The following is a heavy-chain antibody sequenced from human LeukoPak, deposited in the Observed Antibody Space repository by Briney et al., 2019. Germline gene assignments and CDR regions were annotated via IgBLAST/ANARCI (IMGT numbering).Heavy chain of an antibody. CDR2: TYYRSKWYN. Sequence: SQTLSLTCAISGDSVSSNSAAWNWIRQSPSRGLERLGRTYYRSKWYNDYAVSVKSRITINPDTSKNQFSLQLNSVTPEDTAVYYCARVAYYYDSSGYYYQSPFDYWGQGTLVTVSS. V-gene: IGHV6-1*01. D-gene: IGHD3-22*01. J-gene: IGHJ4*02. CDR1: GDSVSSNSAA. CDR3: ARVAYYYDSSGYYYQSPFDY.